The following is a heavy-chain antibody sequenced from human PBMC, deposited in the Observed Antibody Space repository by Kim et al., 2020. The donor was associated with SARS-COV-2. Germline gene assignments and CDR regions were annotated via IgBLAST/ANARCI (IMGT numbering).Heavy chain of an antibody. D-gene: IGHD6-25*01. CDR2: IDPNSGGT. J-gene: IGHJ3*01. CDR1: GYTFSGYY. Sequence: ASVKVSCKTSGYTFSGYYIHWLRQAPGQGLEWKGRIDPNSGGTNSAPKFQGRVTMTGDTSISTAYLELNSLTYDDTALYYCARDREPSRGTFGDFHVWGQGTKVTVA. V-gene: IGHV1-2*06. CDR3: ARDREPSRGTFGDFHV.